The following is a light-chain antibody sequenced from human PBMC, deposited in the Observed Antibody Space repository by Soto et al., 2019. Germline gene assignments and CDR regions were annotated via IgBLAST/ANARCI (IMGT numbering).Light chain of an antibody. V-gene: IGLV1-44*01. Sequence: QSVVTQPPSASGTPGQRVTIACSGSSSNIGRNTVHWYQQLPGTTPKLLIYSNDQRPSGVPDRFSGSKSGSSAFLAISGLQSEDEADYYCAAWDDSLNGVVFGGGTQLTVL. CDR2: SND. J-gene: IGLJ2*01. CDR3: AAWDDSLNGVV. CDR1: SSNIGRNT.